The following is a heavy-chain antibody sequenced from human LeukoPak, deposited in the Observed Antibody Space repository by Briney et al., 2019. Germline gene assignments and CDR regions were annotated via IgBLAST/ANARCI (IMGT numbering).Heavy chain of an antibody. J-gene: IGHJ3*02. Sequence: SETLSLTCIVSGGSIGSYYWSWIRQPPGKGLEWIGYIYYSGSTNHNPSLKSRVTISGDTSMNQFSLKLSSVTAADTAVYYCARHRGYSYGSDAFDIWGPGTMVTVSS. CDR2: IYYSGST. CDR1: GGSIGSYY. D-gene: IGHD5-18*01. CDR3: ARHRGYSYGSDAFDI. V-gene: IGHV4-59*08.